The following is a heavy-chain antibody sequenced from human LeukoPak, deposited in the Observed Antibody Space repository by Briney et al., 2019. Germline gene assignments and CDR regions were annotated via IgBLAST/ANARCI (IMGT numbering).Heavy chain of an antibody. CDR3: VIILNLHDYRGSSVEYFQH. J-gene: IGHJ1*01. Sequence: SETLSLTCTVSGGSISSSSYYWGWIRQPPGKGLEWIGSIYYSGSTYYNPSLKSRVTISVDTSKNQFSLKLSSVTAADTAVYYCVIILNLHDYRGSSVEYFQHWGQGTLVTVSS. CDR2: IYYSGST. V-gene: IGHV4-39*01. CDR1: GGSISSSSYY. D-gene: IGHD4-11*01.